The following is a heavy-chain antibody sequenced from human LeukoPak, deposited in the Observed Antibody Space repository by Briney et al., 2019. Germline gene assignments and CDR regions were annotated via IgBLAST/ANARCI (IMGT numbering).Heavy chain of an antibody. J-gene: IGHJ4*02. CDR3: ASDPYSGTYFDY. CDR2: ISGSGGST. CDR1: GFTFSNHA. Sequence: GGSLRLSCAASGFTFSNHAVNWVRQAPGKGLEWVSAISGSGGSTYYADSVKGRFTISRDNSKNTVYLQMNSLRAEDTAVYYCASDPYSGTYFDYWGQGTLVTVSS. V-gene: IGHV3-23*01. D-gene: IGHD1-26*01.